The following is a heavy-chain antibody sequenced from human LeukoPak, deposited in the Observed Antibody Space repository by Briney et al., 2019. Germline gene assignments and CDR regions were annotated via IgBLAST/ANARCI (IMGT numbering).Heavy chain of an antibody. J-gene: IGHJ6*02. Sequence: SVKVSCKASGGTFSSYAISWVRQAPGQGLEWMGGIIPIFGTANYAQKFQGRVTITTDESTSTAYMELSSLRSEDTAVYYCARSAYDILTGQDYYYYGMDVWGQGTTVTVSS. V-gene: IGHV1-69*05. CDR1: GGTFSSYA. D-gene: IGHD3-9*01. CDR3: ARSAYDILTGQDYYYYGMDV. CDR2: IIPIFGTA.